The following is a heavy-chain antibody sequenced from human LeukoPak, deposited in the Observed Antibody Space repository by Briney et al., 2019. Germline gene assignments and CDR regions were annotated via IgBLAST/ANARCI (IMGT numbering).Heavy chain of an antibody. CDR3: ARVPAAFDI. CDR1: GGSITSTNY. Sequence: PSETLSLTCGVSGGSITSTNYWTWVRQPPGKGLEWIGEVNLQGSTNYNPSLMGRVAISVDMSENHISLQLTSVTAADTAVYYCARVPAAFDIWGQGRMVTVSS. D-gene: IGHD1-14*01. V-gene: IGHV4-4*02. J-gene: IGHJ3*02. CDR2: VNLQGST.